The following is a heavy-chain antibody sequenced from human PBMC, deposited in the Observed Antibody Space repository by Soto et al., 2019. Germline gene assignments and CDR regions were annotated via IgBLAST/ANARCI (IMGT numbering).Heavy chain of an antibody. D-gene: IGHD1-1*01. V-gene: IGHV3-33*01. CDR2: IWNDGSNK. CDR1: EFSFSSHG. Sequence: QVHLVESGGGVVQPGRSLRLSCAVSEFSFSSHGMHWVRQAPGKGLEWVAVIWNDGSNKYYADSVKGRFTISRDNSKDMLYLQMDSLRAEDTAVYYCATVGPLSTKYGVDLWGQGTAVTVSS. J-gene: IGHJ6*02. CDR3: ATVGPLSTKYGVDL.